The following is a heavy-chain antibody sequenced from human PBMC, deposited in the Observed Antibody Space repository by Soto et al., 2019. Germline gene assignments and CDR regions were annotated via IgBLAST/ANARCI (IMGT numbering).Heavy chain of an antibody. J-gene: IGHJ4*02. CDR2: INSDGTST. V-gene: IGHV3-74*01. CDR3: ASPYTATIHNGLNS. D-gene: IGHD5-12*01. Sequence: EVQLVESGGGLVQPGGSLRLSCAAPGFTFSRHWMHWVRQAPGKGLVWVSRINSDGTSTNYADSVKGRFTISRDNAKNTLYLQMNSLRGEDTAVYHCASPYTATIHNGLNSWGQGTLVTVSS. CDR1: GFTFSRHW.